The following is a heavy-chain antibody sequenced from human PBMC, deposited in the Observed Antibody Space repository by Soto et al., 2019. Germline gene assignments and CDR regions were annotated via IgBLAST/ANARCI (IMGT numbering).Heavy chain of an antibody. CDR1: GYTFTSYG. D-gene: IGHD2-2*02. Sequence: GASVKVSCKASGYTFTSYGISWVRQAPGQGLEWMGWISAYNGNTNYAQKLQGRVTMTTDTSTSTAYMELRSLRSDDTAVYYCARDAWDIVVVPAAITPLYYYYYGMDVWGQGTTVTVSS. J-gene: IGHJ6*02. CDR2: ISAYNGNT. CDR3: ARDAWDIVVVPAAITPLYYYYYGMDV. V-gene: IGHV1-18*04.